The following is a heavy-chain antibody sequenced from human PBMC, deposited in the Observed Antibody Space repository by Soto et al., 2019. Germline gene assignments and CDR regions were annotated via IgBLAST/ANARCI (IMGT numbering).Heavy chain of an antibody. CDR2: IYHSGSN. CDR3: ARYCSGGSCYFATHAFDI. J-gene: IGHJ3*02. V-gene: IGHV4-30-2*01. D-gene: IGHD2-15*01. CDR1: GGSISSGGYS. Sequence: SETLSLTCAVSGGSISSGGYSWSWIRQPPGKGLEWIGYIYHSGSNYYNPSLKSRVTISVDRSKHQFSLKLSSVTAADTAVYYWARYCSGGSCYFATHAFDIWGQGTMVTVSS.